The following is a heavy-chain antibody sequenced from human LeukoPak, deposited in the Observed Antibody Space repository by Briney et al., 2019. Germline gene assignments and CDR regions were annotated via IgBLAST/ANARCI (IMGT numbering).Heavy chain of an antibody. Sequence: ASVKVSCKASGYTFTSYGISWVRQAPGQGLEWMGWISAYNGNTNYAQKPQGRVTMATDTSTSTAYMELRSLRSDDTAVYYCARDDRAYCGGDCSNYYFDYWGQGTLVTVSS. J-gene: IGHJ4*02. V-gene: IGHV1-18*01. CDR3: ARDDRAYCGGDCSNYYFDY. CDR1: GYTFTSYG. D-gene: IGHD2-21*02. CDR2: ISAYNGNT.